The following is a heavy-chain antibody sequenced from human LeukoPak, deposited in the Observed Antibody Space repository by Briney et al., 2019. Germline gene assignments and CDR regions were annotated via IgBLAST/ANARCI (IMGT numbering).Heavy chain of an antibody. J-gene: IGHJ6*02. CDR1: GGTFSSYA. V-gene: IGHV1-69*13. D-gene: IGHD6-6*01. Sequence: ASVKVSCKASGGTFSSYAISWVRQAPGQGLEWMGGIIPIFGTANYAQKFQGRVTITADESTSTAYMELSSLRSEDTAVYYCARAWRIAARLYYYGMDVWGQGTTVTVSS. CDR2: IIPIFGTA. CDR3: ARAWRIAARLYYYGMDV.